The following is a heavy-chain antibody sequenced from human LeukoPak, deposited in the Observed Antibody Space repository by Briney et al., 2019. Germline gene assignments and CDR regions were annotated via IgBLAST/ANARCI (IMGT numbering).Heavy chain of an antibody. CDR2: ISSSSSYI. V-gene: IGHV3-21*01. CDR3: ARDVVQLEWETSWFDP. CDR1: GFTFSSYS. J-gene: IGHJ5*02. D-gene: IGHD1-1*01. Sequence: GGSLRLSCAASGFTFSSYSMNCVRQAPGKGLEWVSSISSSSSYIYYADSVKGRFTISRDNAKNSLYLQMNRLRAEDTAVYYCARDVVQLEWETSWFDPWGQGTLVTVSS.